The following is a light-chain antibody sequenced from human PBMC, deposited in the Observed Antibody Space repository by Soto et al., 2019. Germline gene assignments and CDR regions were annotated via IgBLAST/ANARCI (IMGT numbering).Light chain of an antibody. J-gene: IGKJ2*01. CDR2: AAS. CDR1: QSIGAY. Sequence: DIPMAQSPSSLSASVGDRVTITCRASQSIGAYLNWFQKRPGKAPNLLIYAASSLQSGVPSRFSGSGYGTDFTLTISSLQPEDFAIYYCQQSFSTPYTFGQGTKLDMK. V-gene: IGKV1-39*01. CDR3: QQSFSTPYT.